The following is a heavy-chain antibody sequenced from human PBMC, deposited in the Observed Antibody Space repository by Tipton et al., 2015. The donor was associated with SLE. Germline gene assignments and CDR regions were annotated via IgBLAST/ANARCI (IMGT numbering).Heavy chain of an antibody. V-gene: IGHV4-61*02. CDR2: IYTSGST. J-gene: IGHJ6*02. Sequence: GLVKPSETLSLTCTVSGGSISSGYYWSWIRQPAGKGLEWIGYIYTSGSTNYNPSLRSRVTISVDTSKNQFSLKLSSVTAADTAVYYCARAKGGYSYGQYYYYYYGMDVWGQGTTVTVSS. D-gene: IGHD5-18*01. CDR1: GGSISSGYY. CDR3: ARAKGGYSYGQYYYYYYGMDV.